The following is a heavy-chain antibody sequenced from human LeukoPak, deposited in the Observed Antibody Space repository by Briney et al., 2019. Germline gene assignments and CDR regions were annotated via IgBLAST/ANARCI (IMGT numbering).Heavy chain of an antibody. J-gene: IGHJ6*03. CDR1: GGSISSYY. V-gene: IGHV4-59*01. CDR3: ARDLFTVLRGNYMDV. CDR2: IYYSGRT. Sequence: PSETLSLTCTVSGGSISSYYWSWIRQPPGKGLEWIGYIYYSGRTNYNPSLKSRVTISVDTSKNQFSLKLSSVTAADTAVYYCARDLFTVLRGNYMDVWGKGTTVTVSS. D-gene: IGHD3-3*01.